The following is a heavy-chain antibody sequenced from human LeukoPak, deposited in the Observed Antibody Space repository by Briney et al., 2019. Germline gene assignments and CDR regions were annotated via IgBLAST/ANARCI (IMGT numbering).Heavy chain of an antibody. D-gene: IGHD4/OR15-4a*01. J-gene: IGHJ4*02. V-gene: IGHV3-9*01. Sequence: GRSLRLSCAASGFTFDDYALHWVRQAPGKGLEWVSGISWNSGRVDYADSVKGRFTISRDNAKNSLFLQMNSLRAEDTALYYCAKDRYEDYRLPLDYWGQGTLVTVSS. CDR2: ISWNSGRV. CDR3: AKDRYEDYRLPLDY. CDR1: GFTFDDYA.